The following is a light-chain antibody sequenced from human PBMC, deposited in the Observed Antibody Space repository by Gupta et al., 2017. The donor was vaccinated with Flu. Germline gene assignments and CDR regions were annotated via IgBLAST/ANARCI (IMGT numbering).Light chain of an antibody. CDR1: QSIRSD. J-gene: IGKJ2*01. V-gene: IGKV3D-15*01. CDR3: QQDENGPPGYT. Sequence: EVVMTQSPATLSVSPGDTVTLSCRASQSIRSDLVWYQQKPGQPPRLLIYGASSRAAGIQGRFSGSGGDTEFTLTISSRQSEDSAVYYCQQDENGPPGYTFGQGTKLEIK. CDR2: GAS.